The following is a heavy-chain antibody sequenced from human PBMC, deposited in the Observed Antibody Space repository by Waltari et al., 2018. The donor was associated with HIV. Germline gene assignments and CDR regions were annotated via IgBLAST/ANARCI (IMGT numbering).Heavy chain of an antibody. D-gene: IGHD3-22*01. CDR1: GFTFSSYA. V-gene: IGHV3-23*01. Sequence: EVQLLESGGGLVQPGGSLRLSCAASGFTFSSYAMSWVRQAPGKGLEWVSAISGSGGSTYYADSVKGRFTISRDNSKNTLYLQMNSLRAEDTAVYYCARDRPVYYDSSGLFDYWGQGTLVTVSS. CDR2: ISGSGGST. CDR3: ARDRPVYYDSSGLFDY. J-gene: IGHJ4*02.